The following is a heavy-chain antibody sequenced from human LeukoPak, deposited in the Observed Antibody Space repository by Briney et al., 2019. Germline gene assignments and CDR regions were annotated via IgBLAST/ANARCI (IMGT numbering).Heavy chain of an antibody. J-gene: IGHJ2*01. CDR2: ISYDGSNK. CDR1: GFTFSSYA. V-gene: IGHV3-30-3*01. Sequence: PGGSLRLSFAASGFTFSSYAMHWVRQAPGKGLEWVAVISYDGSNKYYADSVKGRFTISRDNSKNTLYLQMNSLRAEDTAVYYCARDGTVDCSSTSCYGHLPNFDLWGRGTLVTVSS. D-gene: IGHD2-2*01. CDR3: ARDGTVDCSSTSCYGHLPNFDL.